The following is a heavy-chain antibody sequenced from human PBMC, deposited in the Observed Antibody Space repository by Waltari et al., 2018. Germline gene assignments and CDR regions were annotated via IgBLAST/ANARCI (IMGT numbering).Heavy chain of an antibody. CDR2: VSSDGANI. CDR3: AMGGWGFYLDL. J-gene: IGHJ5*02. Sequence: EVQLMESGGGLVKPGGSLRLSCAASGFTFSTYNMNWVRQAPGEGLGWVSAVSSDGANIHYGDAGKGRFTISRDNAKTSRYLQMNGLRDEDTAVYYCAMGGWGFYLDLGGQGALVTVSS. D-gene: IGHD7-27*01. CDR1: GFTFSTYN. V-gene: IGHV3-21*01.